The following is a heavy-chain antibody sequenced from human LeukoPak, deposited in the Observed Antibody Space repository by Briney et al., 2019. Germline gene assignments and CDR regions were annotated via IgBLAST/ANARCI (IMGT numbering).Heavy chain of an antibody. CDR2: IYHSGST. V-gene: IGHV4-38-2*01. D-gene: IGHD3-10*01. J-gene: IGHJ6*04. Sequence: SETLSLTCAVSGYSISSGYYWGWIRQPPGKGLEWIGSIYHSGSTYYSPSLKSRVTISVDTSKNQFSLKLSSVTAADTAVYYCTFSGSYLMCMDVWGKGTTVTVSS. CDR1: GYSISSGYY. CDR3: TFSGSYLMCMDV.